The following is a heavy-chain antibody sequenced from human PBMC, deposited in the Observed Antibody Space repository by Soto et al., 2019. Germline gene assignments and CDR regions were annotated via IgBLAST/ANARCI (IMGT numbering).Heavy chain of an antibody. J-gene: IGHJ2*01. V-gene: IGHV4-30-4*01. CDR3: ARESSADGDYLGWYFDL. D-gene: IGHD4-17*01. Sequence: QVQLQESGPGLVKPSQTLSLTCTVSGGSISSGDYYWSWIRQPPGKGLEWIGYIYYSGSTYYNPSLQRRVTISVDTSKNQFTLKLSSVTAADTAVYYCARESSADGDYLGWYFDLWGRGTLVTVSS. CDR2: IYYSGST. CDR1: GGSISSGDYY.